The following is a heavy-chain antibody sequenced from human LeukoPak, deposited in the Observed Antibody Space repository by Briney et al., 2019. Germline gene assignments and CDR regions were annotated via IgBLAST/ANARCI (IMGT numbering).Heavy chain of an antibody. CDR1: GGTFSSYA. V-gene: IGHV1-69*05. J-gene: IGHJ4*02. D-gene: IGHD1-1*01. CDR2: IIPIFGTA. CDR3: ARGPGLERFDY. Sequence: SVKVSCKASGGTFSSYAISWVRQAPGQGLEWMGGIIPIFGTANYAQKFHGRVTITTDESTSTAYMELSSLRPEDTAVYYCARGPGLERFDYWGQGTLVTVSS.